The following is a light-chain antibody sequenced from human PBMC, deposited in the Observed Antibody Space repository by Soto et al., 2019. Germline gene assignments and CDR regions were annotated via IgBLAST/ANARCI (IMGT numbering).Light chain of an antibody. V-gene: IGLV2-8*01. CDR2: DVT. CDR1: SSDVGGYNF. J-gene: IGLJ3*02. CDR3: SSYAGTNIPVM. Sequence: QSALTQPPSASGSTGQSVTISCTGSSSDVGGYNFVSWYQQHPGKAPKLMIYDVTERPSGVPDRFSGSKSGNTASLTVSGLQADDEADYYCSSYAGTNIPVMFGGGTKLTVL.